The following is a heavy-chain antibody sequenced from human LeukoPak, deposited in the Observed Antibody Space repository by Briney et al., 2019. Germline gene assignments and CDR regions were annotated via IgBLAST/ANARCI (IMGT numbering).Heavy chain of an antibody. CDR2: INPNSGGT. CDR1: GYTFTGYY. D-gene: IGHD4-17*01. CDR3: ALITVTTRAAPYYFDY. J-gene: IGHJ4*02. V-gene: IGHV1-2*02. Sequence: ASVKVSCKASGYTFTGYYMHWVRQAPGQGLEWMGWINPNSGGTNYAQKFQGRVTMTRDTSISTAYMELSRLRSDDTAVYYCALITVTTRAAPYYFDYWGQGTRVTVSS.